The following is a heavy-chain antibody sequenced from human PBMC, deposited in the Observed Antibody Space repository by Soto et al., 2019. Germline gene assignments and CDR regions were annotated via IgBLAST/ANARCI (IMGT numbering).Heavy chain of an antibody. V-gene: IGHV1-69*01. CDR3: ARGDLTYYYDSSGYYSFDY. D-gene: IGHD3-22*01. J-gene: IGHJ4*02. CDR1: GGTFSSYA. Sequence: QVQLVQSGAEVQKPGSSVKVSCKASGGTFSSYAISWVRQAPGQGLEWMGGIIPIFGTANYAQKFQGRVTITADESTSTAYMELSSLRSEDTAVYYCARGDLTYYYDSSGYYSFDYWGQGTLVTVSS. CDR2: IIPIFGTA.